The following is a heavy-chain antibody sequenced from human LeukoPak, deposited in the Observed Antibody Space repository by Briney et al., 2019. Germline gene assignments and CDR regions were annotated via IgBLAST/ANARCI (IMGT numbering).Heavy chain of an antibody. Sequence: SVKVSCKASGGTFSSYAISWVRQAPGQGLEWMGRIIPIFGTANYAQKFQGRATITTDESTSTAYMELSSLRSEDTAVYYCASHSSSWYNAFDIWGQGTMVTVSS. CDR1: GGTFSSYA. J-gene: IGHJ3*02. CDR3: ASHSSSWYNAFDI. V-gene: IGHV1-69*05. CDR2: IIPIFGTA. D-gene: IGHD6-13*01.